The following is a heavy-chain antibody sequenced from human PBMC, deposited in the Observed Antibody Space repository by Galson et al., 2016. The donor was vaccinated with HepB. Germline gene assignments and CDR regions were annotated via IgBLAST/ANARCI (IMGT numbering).Heavy chain of an antibody. Sequence: TLSLTCTVSGGSINSVGHYWTWIRQHPVKGLEWIGYIYYSGNTYNNPSLRSRVTISVDTSKNQFSLKLSSVTAADTAMYYCAREVSVQGILDLWGPGTLVSVSS. V-gene: IGHV4-31*03. J-gene: IGHJ5*02. CDR2: IYYSGNT. D-gene: IGHD3-3*02. CDR1: GGSINSVGHY. CDR3: AREVSVQGILDL.